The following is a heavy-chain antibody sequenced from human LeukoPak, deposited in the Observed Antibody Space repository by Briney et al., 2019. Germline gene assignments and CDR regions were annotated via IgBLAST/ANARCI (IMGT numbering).Heavy chain of an antibody. J-gene: IGHJ4*02. CDR1: GVSFSGYY. V-gene: IGHV4-34*01. D-gene: IGHD3-22*01. CDR2: TNHSEST. CDR3: ARGFRARIVVVRWYFDY. Sequence: SETLSLTCAVYGVSFSGYYWSWIRQPPGKGLEWIGETNHSESTNYNPSLKSRVTVSVDTSKNQFSLKLSSVTAADTAVYYCARGFRARIVVVRWYFDYWGQGTLVTVSS.